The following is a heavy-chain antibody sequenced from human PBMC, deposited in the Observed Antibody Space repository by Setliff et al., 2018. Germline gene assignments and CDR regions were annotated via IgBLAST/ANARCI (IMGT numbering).Heavy chain of an antibody. CDR1: GFDYA. V-gene: IGHV3-23*01. CDR3: ARVGLSGTSGYYYYMNV. Sequence: PGGSLRLSCVVSGFDYAMSWVRQAPGKRLEWVSGISGGGINTDYADSVKGRFTISRDNSKNTLYLQKNSLRAEDTAVYYCARVGLSGTSGYYYYMNVWGKGTTVTVSS. D-gene: IGHD1-20*01. J-gene: IGHJ6*03. CDR2: ISGGGINT.